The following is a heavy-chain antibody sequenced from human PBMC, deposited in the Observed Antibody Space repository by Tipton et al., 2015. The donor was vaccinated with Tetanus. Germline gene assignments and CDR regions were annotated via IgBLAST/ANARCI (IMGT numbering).Heavy chain of an antibody. Sequence: GLVKPSETLSLTCTVSGGSISSYYWSWIRQPPGKGLEWIGYIYYSGSTNYNPSLKSRVTISVDTSKNQFSLKLSSVTAADTAVYYCARESWNRDAFDIWGQGTMVTVSS. J-gene: IGHJ3*02. CDR1: GGSISSYY. V-gene: IGHV4-59*01. D-gene: IGHD1-1*01. CDR3: ARESWNRDAFDI. CDR2: IYYSGST.